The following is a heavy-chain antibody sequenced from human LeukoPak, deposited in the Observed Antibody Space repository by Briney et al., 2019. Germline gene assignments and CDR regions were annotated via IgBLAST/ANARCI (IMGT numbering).Heavy chain of an antibody. CDR2: IYSGGST. CDR1: GFTVSSDY. CDR3: ARRSPSGSYFDY. D-gene: IGHD1-26*01. J-gene: IGHJ4*02. V-gene: IGHV3-66*04. Sequence: GGSLRLSCAASGFTVSSDYMSWVRQAPGKGLEWVSVIYSGGSTYYADSVKGRFTISRDNSKNTLYLQMNSLRAEDTAVYYCARRSPSGSYFDYWGQGTLVTVSS.